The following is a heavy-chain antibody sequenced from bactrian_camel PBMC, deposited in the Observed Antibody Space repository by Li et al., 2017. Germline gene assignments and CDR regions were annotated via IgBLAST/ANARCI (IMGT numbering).Heavy chain of an antibody. Sequence: VQLVESGGGLVQPGESLRLSCVASGFTFSSYWMYWVRQAPGKGLEWVSTINRAGDNTYYVDSVKGRFTVSRDNAKNTLYLQLNSLKNEDTAMYYCAKDRWLGSGVEVTSDFDYWGQGTQVTVS. D-gene: IGHD1*01. J-gene: IGHJ6*01. CDR1: GFTFSSYW. V-gene: IGHV3S1*01. CDR3: AKDRWLGSGVEVTSDFDY. CDR2: INRAGDNT.